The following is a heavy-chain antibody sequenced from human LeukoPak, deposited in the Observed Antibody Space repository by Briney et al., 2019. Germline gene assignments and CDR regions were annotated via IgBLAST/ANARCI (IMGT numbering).Heavy chain of an antibody. J-gene: IGHJ5*02. D-gene: IGHD2-21*01. CDR2: FDPEDGET. Sequence: ASVKVSCKVSGYTLTELSMHWVRQAPGKGLEWMGGFDPEDGETIYAQKLQGRVTMTEDTSTDTAYMELSSLRSEDTAVYYCATSYSSAGWFDPWGQGTLVTVSS. V-gene: IGHV1-24*01. CDR1: GYTLTELS. CDR3: ATSYSSAGWFDP.